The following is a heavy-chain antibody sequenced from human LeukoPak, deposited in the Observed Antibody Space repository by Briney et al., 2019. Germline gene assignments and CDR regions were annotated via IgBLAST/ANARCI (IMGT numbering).Heavy chain of an antibody. D-gene: IGHD1-14*01. J-gene: IGHJ4*02. CDR3: ARELTQYYFGY. V-gene: IGHV4-39*02. Sequence: PSETLSLTCTVSGGSISSSFYYWGWIRQPPGKGLEWFGSIFYSGATYYSPSLQSRVTISVDTSKNQFSLKLSSVTAADTAVYYCARELTQYYFGYWGQGTLVTVSS. CDR2: IFYSGAT. CDR1: GGSISSSFYY.